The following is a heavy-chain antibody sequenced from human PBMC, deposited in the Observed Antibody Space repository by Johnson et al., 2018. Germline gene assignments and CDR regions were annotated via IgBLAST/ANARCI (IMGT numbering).Heavy chain of an antibody. CDR3: AKDSTGIYLHYYGLDV. J-gene: IGHJ6*02. V-gene: IGHV3-15*07. Sequence: VQLVESGGGLVKPGGSLRLSCAASGFTFSKAWMNWVRQAPGKGLEWVGRIKSNTDGGPTHYAAPMKGRFTISRDDRKNMLYLQMNSLRAEDRAVYYCAKDSTGIYLHYYGLDVWGQGTTVIVSS. CDR1: GFTFSKAW. CDR2: IKSNTDGGPT. D-gene: IGHD5-12*01.